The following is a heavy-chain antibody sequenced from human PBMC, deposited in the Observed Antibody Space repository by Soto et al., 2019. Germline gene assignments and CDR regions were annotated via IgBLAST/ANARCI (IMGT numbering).Heavy chain of an antibody. D-gene: IGHD1-1*01. Sequence: GASVKVSCKASGYTFTSYDTNWVRQATGQGLEWKGWMNPNSGNTGYAQKFQGRVTMTRNTSISTAYMELSSLRSEDTAVYYCARGPLRWNDDYYYYYMDVWGKGTTVTVSS. CDR2: MNPNSGNT. J-gene: IGHJ6*03. CDR3: ARGPLRWNDDYYYYYMDV. V-gene: IGHV1-8*01. CDR1: GYTFTSYD.